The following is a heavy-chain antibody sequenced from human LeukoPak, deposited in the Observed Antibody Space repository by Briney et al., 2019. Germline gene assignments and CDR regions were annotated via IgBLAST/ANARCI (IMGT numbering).Heavy chain of an antibody. D-gene: IGHD1-1*01. CDR1: GGSITSAGYY. J-gene: IGHJ5*02. Sequence: SETLSLTCTVSGGSITSAGYYWSWIRQYPGKGLEWIGNLHYSGNTYYNPSLESRAAISLDTSKNQFSLKLSSVTAADTAVYYCAREDGTTNNWFDPWGQGTLVTVSS. CDR3: AREDGTTNNWFDP. V-gene: IGHV4-31*03. CDR2: LHYSGNT.